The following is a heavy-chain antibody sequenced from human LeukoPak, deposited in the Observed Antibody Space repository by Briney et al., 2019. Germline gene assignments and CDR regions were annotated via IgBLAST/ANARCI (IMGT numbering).Heavy chain of an antibody. Sequence: PSETLSLTCTVSGGSISSYYWSWIRQPPGKGLEWIGYIYYSGSTNYNPSLKSRVTISVDTSKNQFSLKLSSVTAADTAVYCCARDRGIVVVPAADYYYYYGMDVWGQGTTVTVSS. CDR1: GGSISSYY. CDR3: ARDRGIVVVPAADYYYYYGMDV. D-gene: IGHD2-2*01. J-gene: IGHJ6*02. V-gene: IGHV4-59*01. CDR2: IYYSGST.